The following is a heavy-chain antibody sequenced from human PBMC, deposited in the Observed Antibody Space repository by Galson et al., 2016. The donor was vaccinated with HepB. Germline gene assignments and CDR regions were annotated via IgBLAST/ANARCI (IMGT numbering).Heavy chain of an antibody. Sequence: TLSLTCTVSGGSVNSGRDYWGWIRQPPGKGLEWIGSIYYTGSTYHNPSLKSRITMSVDTSNNHFSLRLSSVTAADTAVYYCAKGLWNGFFDRFDLWGQGTLVTVSS. D-gene: IGHD1-1*01. CDR3: AKGLWNGFFDRFDL. J-gene: IGHJ4*02. CDR2: IYYTGST. CDR1: GGSVNSGRDY. V-gene: IGHV4-39*02.